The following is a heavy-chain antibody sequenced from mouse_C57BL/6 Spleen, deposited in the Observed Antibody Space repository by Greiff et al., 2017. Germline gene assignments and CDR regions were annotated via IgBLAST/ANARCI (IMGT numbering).Heavy chain of an antibody. Sequence: EVQLQQSGPELVKPGASVKISCKASGYSFTDYNMNWVKQSTGKSLEWIGVINPNSGTTSSNQKFKGKATLTVDQSSSTAYMQLNSLTSEDSAVYYCARDYGSGLWAMDYWGQGTSVTVSS. D-gene: IGHD1-1*01. CDR1: GYSFTDYN. V-gene: IGHV1-39*01. CDR3: ARDYGSGLWAMDY. J-gene: IGHJ4*01. CDR2: INPNSGTT.